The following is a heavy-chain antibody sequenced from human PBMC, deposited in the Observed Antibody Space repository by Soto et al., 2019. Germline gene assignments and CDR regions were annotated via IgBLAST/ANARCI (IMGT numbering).Heavy chain of an antibody. CDR1: GFTFSSYA. CDR2: ISGSGGST. CDR3: AKDFVVYAMGAEYFQH. V-gene: IGHV3-23*01. J-gene: IGHJ1*01. D-gene: IGHD2-8*02. Sequence: AGGSLRLSCAASGFTFSSYAMSWVRQAPGKGLEWVSAISGSGGSTYYADSVKGRFTISRDNSKNTLYLQMNSLRAEDTAVYYCAKDFVVYAMGAEYFQHWGQGTLVTVSS.